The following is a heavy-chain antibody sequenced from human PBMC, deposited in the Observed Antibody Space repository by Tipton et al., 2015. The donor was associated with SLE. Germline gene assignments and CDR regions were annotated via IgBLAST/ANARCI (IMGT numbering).Heavy chain of an antibody. D-gene: IGHD3-3*01. Sequence: TLSLTCTVSGGSISGYYWSWIRQPAGKGLEWIGRIYTSGSTNYNPSLKSRVTMSVDTSKNRFSLKLTSVTAADTAVYYCARAGAGDFWSGYCPGSGYFDLWGRGTLVTVSS. J-gene: IGHJ2*01. CDR1: GGSISGYY. CDR3: ARAGAGDFWSGYCPGSGYFDL. CDR2: IYTSGST. V-gene: IGHV4-4*07.